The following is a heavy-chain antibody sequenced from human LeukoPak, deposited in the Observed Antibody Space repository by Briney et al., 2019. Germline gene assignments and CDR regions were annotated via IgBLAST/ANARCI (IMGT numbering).Heavy chain of an antibody. J-gene: IGHJ3*02. CDR2: IYYSGST. V-gene: IGHV4-39*07. CDR1: GGSISSSSYY. CDR3: ARGAGFYAFDI. Sequence: SETLSLTCTVSGGSISSSSYYWGWIRQPPGKGLEWLGSIYYSGSTYYNPSLKSRVTISVDTSKNQFSLKLSSVTAADTAVYYCARGAGFYAFDIWGQGTMVTVSS. D-gene: IGHD6-19*01.